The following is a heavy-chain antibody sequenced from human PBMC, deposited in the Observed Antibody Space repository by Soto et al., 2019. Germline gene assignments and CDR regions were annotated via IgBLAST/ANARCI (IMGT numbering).Heavy chain of an antibody. J-gene: IGHJ4*02. CDR3: ARGQVVAAQH. CDR2: IYHSEST. D-gene: IGHD2-15*01. V-gene: IGHV4-59*12. Sequence: SETLSLTCTVSGGSISSYYWSWIRQPPGKGLEWIGYIYHSESTNYNPSLKSRVTISVDRSKNQFSLKLSSVTAADTAVYYCARGQVVAAQHWGQGTLVTVSS. CDR1: GGSISSYY.